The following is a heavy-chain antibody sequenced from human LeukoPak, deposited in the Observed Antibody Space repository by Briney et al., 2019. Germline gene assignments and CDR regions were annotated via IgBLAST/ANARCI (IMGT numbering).Heavy chain of an antibody. V-gene: IGHV4-4*02. J-gene: IGHJ4*02. CDR3: AREGGFYRPLDY. D-gene: IGHD3-3*01. Sequence: SETLSLTCGVSGGSVTSTNWWTWVRQPPGKGLEWIGEVHLDGRTNYNPSLKSRLTMSVDLSENHISLKLTSVTAADTAVYYCAREGGFYRPLDYSGQGTLVAVSS. CDR2: VHLDGRT. CDR1: GGSVTSTNW.